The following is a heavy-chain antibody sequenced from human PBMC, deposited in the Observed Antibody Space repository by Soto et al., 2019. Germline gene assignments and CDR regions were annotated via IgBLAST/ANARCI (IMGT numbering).Heavy chain of an antibody. J-gene: IGHJ4*02. CDR1: GFTFSSYA. CDR2: ISGSGGST. V-gene: IGHV3-23*01. D-gene: IGHD3-16*01. Sequence: GGSLRLSCAASGFTFSSYAMSWVRQAPGKGLEWVSAISGSGGSTYYADSVKDRFTISRDNSKNTLYLQMNSLRAEDTAVYYCAKGMGLSRWAFDFDYWGQGTLVTVSS. CDR3: AKGMGLSRWAFDFDY.